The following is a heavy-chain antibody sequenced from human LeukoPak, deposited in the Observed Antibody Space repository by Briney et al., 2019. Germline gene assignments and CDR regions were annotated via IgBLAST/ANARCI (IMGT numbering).Heavy chain of an antibody. D-gene: IGHD6-19*01. CDR1: GGSFSSYY. CDR3: ARTSGWYTKPLDY. V-gene: IGHV4-34*01. CDR2: INHSGST. J-gene: IGHJ4*02. Sequence: SETLSLTCAVYGGSFSSYYWSWIRQPPGKGLERIGEINHSGSTNYNPSLKSRVTISVDTSKNQFSLKLSSVTAADTAVYYCARTSGWYTKPLDYWGQGTLVTVSS.